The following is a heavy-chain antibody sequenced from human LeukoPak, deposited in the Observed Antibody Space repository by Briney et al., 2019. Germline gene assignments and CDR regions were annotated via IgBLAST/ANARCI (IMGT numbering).Heavy chain of an antibody. CDR3: ARAPLERGYYPS. CDR2: IYSGGST. CDR1: GFTVSSNY. J-gene: IGHJ4*02. D-gene: IGHD3-3*01. Sequence: QPGGSRRLSCAASGFTVSSNYMSWVRQAPGKGLEWVSVIYSGGSTYYADSVKGRFTISRDNSKNTLYLQMNSLRAEDTAVYYCARAPLERGYYPSWGQGTLVTVSS. V-gene: IGHV3-53*01.